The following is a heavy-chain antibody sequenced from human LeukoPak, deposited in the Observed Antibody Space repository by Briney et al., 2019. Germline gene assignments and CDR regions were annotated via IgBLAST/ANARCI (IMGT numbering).Heavy chain of an antibody. V-gene: IGHV3-23*01. Sequence: TGGSLRLSCAASGFTFSSYAMSWVRQAPGKGLEWVSAISGSGGSTYYADSVKGRFTISRDNPKNTLYLQMNSLRAEDTAVYYCAKDKYYGAGSFDYWGQGTLVSVSS. D-gene: IGHD3-10*01. J-gene: IGHJ4*02. CDR3: AKDKYYGAGSFDY. CDR1: GFTFSSYA. CDR2: ISGSGGST.